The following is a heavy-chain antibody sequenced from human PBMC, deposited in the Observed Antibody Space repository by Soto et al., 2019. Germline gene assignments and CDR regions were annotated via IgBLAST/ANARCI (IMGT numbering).Heavy chain of an antibody. CDR3: AKDRHRSGLGHWFDP. V-gene: IGHV3-9*01. J-gene: IGHJ5*02. D-gene: IGHD3-3*01. Sequence: PGGSLRLSCAASGFTFEDYAMNWVRQGPVKGLEWVSRTSWNSGTMHYADSVKGRFTISRDNAKNSLYLEMNGLRVEDTGIYYCAKDRHRSGLGHWFDPWGQGTLVTVSS. CDR1: GFTFEDYA. CDR2: TSWNSGTM.